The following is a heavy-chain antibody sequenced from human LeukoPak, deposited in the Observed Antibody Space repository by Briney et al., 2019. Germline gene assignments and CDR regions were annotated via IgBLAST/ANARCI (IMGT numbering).Heavy chain of an antibody. V-gene: IGHV3-23*01. CDR1: GFTFSGFT. J-gene: IGHJ6*01. D-gene: IGHD1-26*01. CDR3: AKMKGHPLPKYYMDV. CDR2: ISGSGDNT. Sequence: GGSLRLSCAASGFTFSGFTMSRVRRTPGKGLEWVSGISGSGDNTLYADSVKGRFTISRDNSKNTLYLEMNSLRAEDTAIYYCAKMKGHPLPKYYMDVWGQGTTVTVSS.